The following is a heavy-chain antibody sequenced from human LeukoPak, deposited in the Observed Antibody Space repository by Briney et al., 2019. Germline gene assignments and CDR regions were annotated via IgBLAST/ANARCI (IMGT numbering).Heavy chain of an antibody. V-gene: IGHV3-30-3*01. Sequence: GGSLRLSCAASGFTFSSYAMHWVRQAPGKGLEWVAVISYDGSNKYYADSVKGRFTISRDNSENTLYLQMNSLRAEDTAVYYCASKQFEHWGQGTLVTVSS. CDR1: GFTFSSYA. CDR2: ISYDGSNK. J-gene: IGHJ1*01. D-gene: IGHD1/OR15-1a*01. CDR3: ASKQFEH.